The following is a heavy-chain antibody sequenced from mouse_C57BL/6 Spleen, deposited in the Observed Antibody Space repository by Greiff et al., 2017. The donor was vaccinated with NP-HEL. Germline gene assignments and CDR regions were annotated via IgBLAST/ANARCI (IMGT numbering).Heavy chain of an antibody. CDR2: IYPGDGDT. D-gene: IGHD4-1*01. CDR3: SRSRLGPYWYFDV. J-gene: IGHJ1*03. CDR1: GYAFSSSW. Sequence: VQLQQSGPELVKPGASVKISCKASGYAFSSSWMNWVKQRPGKGLEWIGRIYPGDGDTNYNGKFKGKATLTADKSSSTAYLQLSSLTSEDSAVYFCSRSRLGPYWYFDVWGTRTTVTVSS. V-gene: IGHV1-82*01.